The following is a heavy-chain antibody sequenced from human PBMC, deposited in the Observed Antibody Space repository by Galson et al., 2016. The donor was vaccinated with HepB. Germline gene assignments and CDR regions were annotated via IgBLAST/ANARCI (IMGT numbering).Heavy chain of an antibody. CDR2: IWYDGSNK. CDR1: FSSYG. V-gene: IGHV3-33*06. J-gene: IGHJ4*02. D-gene: IGHD2-15*01. Sequence: FSSYGMHWVRQSPGKGLEWVAVIWYDGSNKYYADSVKGRFTISRDNSKNTLYLQMNSLRAEDTAVYHCAKPSPSCSGGSCYDYWGQGTLVTVSS. CDR3: AKPSPSCSGGSCYDY.